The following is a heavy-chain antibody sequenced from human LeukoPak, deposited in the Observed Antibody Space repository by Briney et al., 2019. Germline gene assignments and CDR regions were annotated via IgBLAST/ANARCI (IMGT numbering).Heavy chain of an antibody. J-gene: IGHJ5*02. D-gene: IGHD6-6*01. CDR3: ATSSYSSSSS. CDR2: INHDASEK. Sequence: GGSLRLSCSVSGFTFSNYAMHWVRQAPGKGLEWVANINHDASEKYYVGSVEGRFTISRDNAKNSLFLQMNSLRAEDTGVYYCATSSYSSSSSWGQGTLVTVSS. V-gene: IGHV3-7*01. CDR1: GFTFSNYA.